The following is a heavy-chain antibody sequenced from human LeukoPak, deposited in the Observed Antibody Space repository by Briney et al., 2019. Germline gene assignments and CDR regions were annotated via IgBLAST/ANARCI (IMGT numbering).Heavy chain of an antibody. V-gene: IGHV3-23*01. D-gene: IGHD2-15*01. Sequence: GGSLRLSCAASGFTFSDYVMIWVRQAPGKGLEWVSGITASGDRTFYGDSVRGQFTMSRDNSKNTVYLQMNSLRVDDTAVYYCARRDIVVVVSASDYWGQGTLVTVSS. CDR1: GFTFSDYV. CDR2: ITASGDRT. J-gene: IGHJ4*02. CDR3: ARRDIVVVVSASDY.